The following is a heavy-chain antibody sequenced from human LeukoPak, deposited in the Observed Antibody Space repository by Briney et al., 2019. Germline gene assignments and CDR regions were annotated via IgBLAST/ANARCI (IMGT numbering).Heavy chain of an antibody. Sequence: ASVKVSCKASGYIFTGYYMHWVRQAPGQGLEWMGWINPNSGGTNYAQKFQGRVTMTRDTSISTAYMELSRLKFDDTAVYYCARSVDPPMGTGPGYYWGQGTLVTVSS. CDR3: ARSVDPPMGTGPGYY. CDR2: INPNSGGT. V-gene: IGHV1-2*02. J-gene: IGHJ4*02. CDR1: GYIFTGYY. D-gene: IGHD5-18*01.